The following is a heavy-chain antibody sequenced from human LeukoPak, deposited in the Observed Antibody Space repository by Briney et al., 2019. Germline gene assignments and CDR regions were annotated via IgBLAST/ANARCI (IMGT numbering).Heavy chain of an antibody. D-gene: IGHD5-12*01. CDR3: ARGGYSGYDCRGRFDY. CDR2: ISAYNGNT. Sequence: ASVKVSCKASGYTFSSNGISWVRQAHGQGLEWMGWISAYNGNTNYAQKLQGRVTMTTDTSTSTAYVELRSLRSDDTAVYYCARGGYSGYDCRGRFDYWGQGTLVTVSS. V-gene: IGHV1-18*01. CDR1: GYTFSSNG. J-gene: IGHJ4*02.